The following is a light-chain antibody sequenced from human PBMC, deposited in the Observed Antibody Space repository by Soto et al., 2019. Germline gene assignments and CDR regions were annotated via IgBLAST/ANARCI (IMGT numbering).Light chain of an antibody. Sequence: QSALTQPPSVSGSPGQSVTISCTGTSSDVGSYNRVSWYQQPPGTAPKLMIYEVSNRPSGVPDRFSGSKSGNTASLTISGLQAEGEADYYCSSYTSSSTLYVFGTGTKLTVL. J-gene: IGLJ1*01. V-gene: IGLV2-18*02. CDR3: SSYTSSSTLYV. CDR1: SSDVGSYNR. CDR2: EVS.